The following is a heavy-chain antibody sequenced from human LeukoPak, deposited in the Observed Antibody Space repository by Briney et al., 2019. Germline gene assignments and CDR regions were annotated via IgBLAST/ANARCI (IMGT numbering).Heavy chain of an antibody. CDR3: ARVLTIIGVVKVLHGLHP. D-gene: IGHD3-3*01. CDR1: GGSFIGYY. V-gene: IGHV4-34*01. J-gene: IGHJ5*02. CDR2: INHSGST. Sequence: SETLSLTCAGYGGSFIGYYWSGIGQPPWKGRDWMGEINHSGSTNYNLSRKCRVTISVDTSKNQVSLKLGSVTAADTGLDYCARVLTIIGVVKVLHGLHPWPRGTRVRVS.